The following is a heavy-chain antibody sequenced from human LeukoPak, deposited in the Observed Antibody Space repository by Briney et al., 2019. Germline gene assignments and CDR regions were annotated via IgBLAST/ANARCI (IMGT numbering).Heavy chain of an antibody. CDR2: INLNSGGT. CDR3: ARDSLFQRFTVTTGY. CDR1: GYTFTGYY. D-gene: IGHD4-17*01. V-gene: IGHV1-2*02. J-gene: IGHJ4*02. Sequence: GASVKVSCKASGYTFTGYYMHWVRQAPGQGLEWMGWINLNSGGTNYAQKFQGRVTMTRDTSISTAYMELSRLRSDDTAVYYCARDSLFQRFTVTTGYWGQGTLVTVSS.